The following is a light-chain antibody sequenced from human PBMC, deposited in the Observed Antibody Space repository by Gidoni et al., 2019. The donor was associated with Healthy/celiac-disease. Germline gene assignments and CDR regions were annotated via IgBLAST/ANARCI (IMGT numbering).Light chain of an antibody. CDR1: QSISSW. Sequence: DIQTTQSPSTLSASVGDRVTITCRASQSISSWLAWYQQKPGKAPKLLIYTASSLESGVPSRFSGSGSGTEFTLTISSLQPDDFATYYCQQYNSYTYTFGQGTKLEIK. J-gene: IGKJ2*01. V-gene: IGKV1-5*03. CDR2: TAS. CDR3: QQYNSYTYT.